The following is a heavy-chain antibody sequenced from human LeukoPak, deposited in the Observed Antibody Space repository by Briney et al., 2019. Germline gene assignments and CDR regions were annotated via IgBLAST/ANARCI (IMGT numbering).Heavy chain of an antibody. CDR3: AKDSPTGARWYYDFWSGPYYFDY. V-gene: IGHV3-23*01. J-gene: IGHJ4*02. CDR2: ISGSGGST. D-gene: IGHD3-3*01. CDR1: GFTFSSYA. Sequence: GGSLRLSCAASGFTFSSYAMSWVRQAPGKGLEWVSAISGSGGSTHYADSVKGRFTISRDNSKNTLYLQMNSLRAEDTAVYYCAKDSPTGARWYYDFWSGPYYFDYWGQGTLVTVSS.